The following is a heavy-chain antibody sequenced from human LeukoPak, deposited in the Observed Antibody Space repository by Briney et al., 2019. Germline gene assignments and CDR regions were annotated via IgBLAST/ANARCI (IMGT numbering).Heavy chain of an antibody. Sequence: GGSLRLSCAASGFTFSNYWMTWVRQAPGKGLEWVANLKQDGGEIYYVDSVKGRFTISRDNAKNSLYLQMNSLRAEDAAVYYCARDWGGPADYWGQGTLVTVSS. CDR1: GFTFSNYW. CDR3: ARDWGGPADY. D-gene: IGHD3-16*01. J-gene: IGHJ4*02. CDR2: LKQDGGEI. V-gene: IGHV3-7*01.